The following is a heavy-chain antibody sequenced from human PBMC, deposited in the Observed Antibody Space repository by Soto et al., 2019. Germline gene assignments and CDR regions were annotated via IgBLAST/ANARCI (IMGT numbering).Heavy chain of an antibody. J-gene: IGHJ4*02. V-gene: IGHV1-69*02. D-gene: IGHD1-26*01. CDR2: IIPILGIA. Sequence: QVQLVQSGAEVKKPGSSVKVSCKASGGTFSSYTISWVRQAPGQGLEWMGRIIPILGIANYAQKFQGRVTITADKSTSTAYMELSSLRSEDTAVYYCARGGPYYIGDYWGQGTLVTVSS. CDR3: ARGGPYYIGDY. CDR1: GGTFSSYT.